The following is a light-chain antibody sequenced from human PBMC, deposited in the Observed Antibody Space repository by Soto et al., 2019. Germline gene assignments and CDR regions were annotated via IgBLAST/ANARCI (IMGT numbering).Light chain of an antibody. Sequence: EIVMTQSPATLSVSPGERATLSCRASQTVNNNLAWYQQKPGQAPRLLIYGASARATGLPARFSGSGSGTEFNLTISSLQSEDFEIYYCQQYNNWPLTFGGGTKVEIK. CDR3: QQYNNWPLT. CDR2: GAS. CDR1: QTVNNN. J-gene: IGKJ4*01. V-gene: IGKV3-15*01.